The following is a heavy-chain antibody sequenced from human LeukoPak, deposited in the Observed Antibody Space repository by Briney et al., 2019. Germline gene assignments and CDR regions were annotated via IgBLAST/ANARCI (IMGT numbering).Heavy chain of an antibody. J-gene: IGHJ4*02. CDR1: GFTFSSYG. D-gene: IGHD5/OR15-5a*01. Sequence: GGSLRLSRAASGFTFSSYGMSWVRQAPGKGLEWVSAISGSGGSTYYADSVKGRFTISRDNSKNTLYLQMNSLRAEDTAVYYCAKVEVVSPSRTSDYWGQGTLVTVSS. CDR3: AKVEVVSPSRTSDY. V-gene: IGHV3-23*01. CDR2: ISGSGGST.